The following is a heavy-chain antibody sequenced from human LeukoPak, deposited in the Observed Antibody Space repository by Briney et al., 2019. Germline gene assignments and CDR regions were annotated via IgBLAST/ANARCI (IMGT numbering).Heavy chain of an antibody. CDR2: IYYSGST. CDR3: VRDVVVTAHMDV. J-gene: IGHJ6*04. Sequence: SETLSLTCTVSGGSISSGDYYWSWIRQPPGKGLEWIGYIYYSGSTYYNSSLKSRVTMSVDTSKNQFSLKLSSVTAADTAVYYRVRDVVVTAHMDVWGKGTTVTVSS. D-gene: IGHD2-15*01. CDR1: GGSISSGDYY. V-gene: IGHV4-30-4*01.